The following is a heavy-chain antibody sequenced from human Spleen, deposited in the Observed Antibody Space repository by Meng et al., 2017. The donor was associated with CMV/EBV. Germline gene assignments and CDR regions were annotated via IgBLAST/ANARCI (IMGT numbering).Heavy chain of an antibody. CDR3: AKDLQYQVLGGMGV. CDR1: GFTFSSYA. D-gene: IGHD2-2*01. J-gene: IGHJ6*02. CDR2: IYSGGSST. Sequence: GESLKISCAASGFTFSSYAMSWVRQAPGKGLEWVSVIYSGGSSTYYADSVRGRFTISRDNSDNTLYLQMNSLRAEDTAVYYCAKDLQYQVLGGMGVWGQGTTVTVSS. V-gene: IGHV3-23*03.